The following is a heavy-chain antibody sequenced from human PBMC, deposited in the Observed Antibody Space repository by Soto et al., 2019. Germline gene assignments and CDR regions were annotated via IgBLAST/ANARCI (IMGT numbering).Heavy chain of an antibody. Sequence: GGSLRLSCAASGFTFSSYSMNWVRQAPGKGLEWVSYISSSSTIYYADSVKGRFTISRDNAKNSLYLQMNSLRAEDTAVYYCARGGGELVPAAMGHYYYYMDVWGKGTTVTVSS. CDR2: ISSSSTI. CDR3: ARGGGELVPAAMGHYYYYMDV. V-gene: IGHV3-48*01. CDR1: GFTFSSYS. D-gene: IGHD2-2*01. J-gene: IGHJ6*03.